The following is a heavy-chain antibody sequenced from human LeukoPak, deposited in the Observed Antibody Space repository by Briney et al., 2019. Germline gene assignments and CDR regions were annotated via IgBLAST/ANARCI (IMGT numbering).Heavy chain of an antibody. J-gene: IGHJ4*02. CDR3: AKESLYGSGSYLDY. CDR2: ISYDGSNK. V-gene: IGHV3-30*18. Sequence: PGGSLRLSCAASGFTFSSYGMHWVPQAPGKGLEGVAVISYDGSNKYYADSVKGRFTISRDNSKNTLYLQMNSLRAEDTAVYYCAKESLYGSGSYLDYWGQGTLVTVSS. CDR1: GFTFSSYG. D-gene: IGHD3-10*01.